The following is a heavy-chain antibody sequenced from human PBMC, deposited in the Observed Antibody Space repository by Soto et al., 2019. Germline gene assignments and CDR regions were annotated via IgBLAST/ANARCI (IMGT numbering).Heavy chain of an antibody. J-gene: IGHJ3*02. D-gene: IGHD5-18*01. V-gene: IGHV6-1*01. Sequence: SQTLSLTCAISGDSVSSNSAAWNWIRQSPSRGLEWLGRTYYRSKWYNDYAVSVKSRITINPDTSKNQFSLQLNSVTPEDTAVYYCARLIGYSDRSLEDAFDIWGQGTMVTVSS. CDR3: ARLIGYSDRSLEDAFDI. CDR1: GDSVSSNSAA. CDR2: TYYRSKWYN.